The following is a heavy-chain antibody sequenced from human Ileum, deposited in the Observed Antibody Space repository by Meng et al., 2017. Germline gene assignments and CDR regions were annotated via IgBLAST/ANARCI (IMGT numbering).Heavy chain of an antibody. CDR3: ARNYYDSSGEDSNDY. D-gene: IGHD3-22*01. V-gene: IGHV4-34*01. CDR2: IKHSGST. J-gene: IGHJ4*02. Sequence: QVHIRRWSAGLLNPRETPLRTFAVYGGSFSGSYWRWIRQPPGKGMEWIGEIKHSGSTNYNPSLKSRVTISVDTSKNQFSLKLSSVTAADTAVYYCARNYYDSSGEDSNDYWGQGTLVTVSS. CDR1: GGSFSGSY.